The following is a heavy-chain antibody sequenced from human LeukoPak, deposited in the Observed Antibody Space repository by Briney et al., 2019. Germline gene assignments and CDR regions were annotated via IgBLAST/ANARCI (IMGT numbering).Heavy chain of an antibody. Sequence: SETLSLTCTVSGASITDNHWSWIRQPAGKGLEWMGRIFTSGITNYNPSLKSRVTMSVDTSKSQFSLALSSVTAADTAVYYCAREISGSYYNPLGYMDVWGKGTTVTVAS. CDR1: GASITDNH. CDR3: AREISGSYYNPLGYMDV. D-gene: IGHD3-10*01. V-gene: IGHV4-4*07. CDR2: IFTSGIT. J-gene: IGHJ6*03.